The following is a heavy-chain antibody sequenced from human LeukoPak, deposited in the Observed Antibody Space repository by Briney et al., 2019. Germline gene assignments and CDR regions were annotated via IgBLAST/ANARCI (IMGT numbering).Heavy chain of an antibody. D-gene: IGHD5-18*01. V-gene: IGHV4-39*01. J-gene: IGHJ4*02. CDR2: MYYSGAT. CDR1: GGSISSIGYY. Sequence: SETLSLTCTVSGGSISSIGYYWGWIRQPPEKGLEGIGSMYYSGATYYNPPLKSRVTISVDTSKNQFSLKLSSVSAADTAVYYCARHRGNSYGPIDYWGQGTLVTVSS. CDR3: ARHRGNSYGPIDY.